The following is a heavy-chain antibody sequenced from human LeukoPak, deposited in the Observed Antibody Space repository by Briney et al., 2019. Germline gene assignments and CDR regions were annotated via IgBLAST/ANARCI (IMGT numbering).Heavy chain of an antibody. CDR2: INPSGGST. V-gene: IGHV1-46*01. J-gene: IGHJ5*02. D-gene: IGHD3-9*01. CDR1: GYTFTRYY. CDR3: ARRDYDILTGYGNWFDP. Sequence: ASVKVSCKASGYTFTRYYMHWVRQAPGQGLEWMGIINPSGGSTSYAQKFQGRVTMTRDTSTSTVYMELSSLRSEDTAVNYCARRDYDILTGYGNWFDPWGQGTLVTVSS.